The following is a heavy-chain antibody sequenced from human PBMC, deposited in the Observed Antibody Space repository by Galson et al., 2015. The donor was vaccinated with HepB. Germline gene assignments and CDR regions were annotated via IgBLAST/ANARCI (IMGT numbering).Heavy chain of an antibody. D-gene: IGHD4-17*01. CDR2: ISAVNGRT. CDR1: GYTFTFFG. V-gene: IGHV1-18*01. CDR3: ARTRGGGDYRGDFDY. J-gene: IGHJ4*02. Sequence: SVKVSCKASGYTFTFFGITWVRQAPGQGLEWMGWISAVNGRTNYAQKFQDGVSMTIDTSTSTGYMELRSLRSDDTAVYYCARTRGGGDYRGDFDYWGQGTLVTVSS.